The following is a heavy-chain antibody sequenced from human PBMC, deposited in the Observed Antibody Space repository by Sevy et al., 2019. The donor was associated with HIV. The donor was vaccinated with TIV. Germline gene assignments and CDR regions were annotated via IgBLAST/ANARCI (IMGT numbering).Heavy chain of an antibody. J-gene: IGHJ4*02. CDR2: ISYDGIIK. CDR1: GFTINTHA. D-gene: IGHD6-19*01. Sequence: GGSLRLSCAASGFTINTHAMHWVRQAPGKGLEWVALISYDGIIKYYADSVKGRLTISRDNSKNTLSLQMNSLRVEDTAVYYCAREGGYTSAWSPGNHWGQGTLVTVSS. V-gene: IGHV3-30*04. CDR3: AREGGYTSAWSPGNH.